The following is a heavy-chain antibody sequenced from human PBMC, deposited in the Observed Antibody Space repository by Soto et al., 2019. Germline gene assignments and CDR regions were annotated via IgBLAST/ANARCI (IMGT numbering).Heavy chain of an antibody. CDR3: AHYRSTSSFDY. Sequence: QITLKESGPTLVKPTQTFTLACTFSGFSLSTSGMGVGWIRQPPGKALEWLALIYWDDDKRYSPSLKSRLTITKTTSKHQVVLTMTNMDPVDTATYYCAHYRSTSSFDYWGQGTLVTVSS. CDR1: GFSLSTSGMG. V-gene: IGHV2-5*02. J-gene: IGHJ4*02. D-gene: IGHD6-6*01. CDR2: IYWDDDK.